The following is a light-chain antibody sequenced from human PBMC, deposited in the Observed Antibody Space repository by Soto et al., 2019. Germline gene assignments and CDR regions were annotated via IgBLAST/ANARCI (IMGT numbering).Light chain of an antibody. CDR1: QSISSSY. J-gene: IGKJ2*01. CDR3: QQYGNPPPNA. V-gene: IGKV3-20*01. Sequence: EIVLTQSPGTLSLSPGERATLSCRASQSISSSYLAWYQQKPGQAPRVLIYGASSGATGIPDRFSGSGSGTAFTLTISRLEPDDFAVYFCQQYGNPPPNAFGQGTKVEIK. CDR2: GAS.